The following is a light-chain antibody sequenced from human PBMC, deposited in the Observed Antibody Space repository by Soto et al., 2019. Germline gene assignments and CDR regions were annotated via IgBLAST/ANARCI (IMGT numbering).Light chain of an antibody. J-gene: IGLJ1*01. CDR1: SSDVGGYNC. CDR3: SSYTSSGNYV. V-gene: IGLV2-14*03. Sequence: QSALTQPASVSGSPGQSITISCTGTSSDVGGYNCVSWYQHHPGKAPKLMIYDVSNRPSGVSNRFSSSKSGNTASLTISGLQSEDEADYYSSSYTSSGNYVFGTGTKVTVL. CDR2: DVS.